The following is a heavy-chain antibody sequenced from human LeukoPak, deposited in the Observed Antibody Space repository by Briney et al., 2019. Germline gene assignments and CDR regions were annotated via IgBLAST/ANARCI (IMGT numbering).Heavy chain of an antibody. Sequence: GGSLRLSCAASGFTVSGNYMSWVRQAPGKGLEWVSIIYSVGSTYYADSVKGRFTISRDNSKNTLYLQMNSLRAEDTAVYYCARGLRSNLALVFDIWGQGTMVTVSA. CDR1: GFTVSGNY. CDR3: ARGLRSNLALVFDI. V-gene: IGHV3-53*01. CDR2: IYSVGST. J-gene: IGHJ3*02. D-gene: IGHD1-26*01.